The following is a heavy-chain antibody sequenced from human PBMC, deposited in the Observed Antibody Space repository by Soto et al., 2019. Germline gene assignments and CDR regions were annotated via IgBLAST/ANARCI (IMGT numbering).Heavy chain of an antibody. CDR2: IYYSGST. Sequence: SETLSLTCTVSGGSISGYYWSWIRQPPGKGLEWIGYIYYSGSTNYNPSLKSRVTISVDTSKNQFSLKLTSVTAADTAVYYCERKGEGFHFGYWGQGTLVTVSS. CDR1: GGSISGYY. J-gene: IGHJ4*02. CDR3: ERKGEGFHFGY. V-gene: IGHV4-59*01. D-gene: IGHD3-16*01.